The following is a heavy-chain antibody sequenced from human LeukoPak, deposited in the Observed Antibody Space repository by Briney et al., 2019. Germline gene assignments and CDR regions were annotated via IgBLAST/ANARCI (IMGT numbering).Heavy chain of an antibody. CDR1: GGSISSSSYY. V-gene: IGHV4-39*07. D-gene: IGHD6-13*01. CDR3: ARDSYSSSWQSNWFDP. CDR2: IYYSGST. J-gene: IGHJ5*02. Sequence: KASETLSLTCTVSGGSISSSSYYWGWVRQPPGKGLEWIGSIYYSGSTYYNPSLKSRVTISVDTSKNQFSLKLSSVTAADTAVYYCARDSYSSSWQSNWFDPWGQGTLVTVSS.